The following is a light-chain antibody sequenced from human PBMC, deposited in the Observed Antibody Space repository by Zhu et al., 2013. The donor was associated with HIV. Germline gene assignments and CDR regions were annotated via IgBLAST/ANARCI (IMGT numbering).Light chain of an antibody. V-gene: IGKV1-33*01. CDR1: QAIGVY. CDR3: QQYDDLRIT. Sequence: IQMTQSPSSLSAPVGDRVTITCRASQAIGVYLAWYHQKPGKAPKLLIYAASTLQRGVPSRFSGSGSGTHFTFTITSLQPEDGATYYCQQYDDLRITFGQGTRLDIK. J-gene: IGKJ5*01. CDR2: AAS.